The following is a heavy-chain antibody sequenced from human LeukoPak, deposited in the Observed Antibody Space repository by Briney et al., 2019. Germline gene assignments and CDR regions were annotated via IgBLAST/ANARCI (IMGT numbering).Heavy chain of an antibody. CDR3: AQLTDDN. J-gene: IGHJ4*02. Sequence: PGGSLRLSCAASGFTFSSYEMNWVRQAPGEGLEWVSYISSSGSTIYYADSVKGRFTISRDNAKSSLYLQMNSLRGEDTAVYHCAQLTDDNWGQGTLVTVSS. D-gene: IGHD5-18*01. CDR2: ISSSGSTI. V-gene: IGHV3-48*03. CDR1: GFTFSSYE.